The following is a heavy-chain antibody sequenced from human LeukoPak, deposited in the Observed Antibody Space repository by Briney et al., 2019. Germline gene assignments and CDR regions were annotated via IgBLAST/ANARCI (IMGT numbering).Heavy chain of an antibody. CDR3: ARPYSSRWDDWFDP. J-gene: IGHJ5*02. D-gene: IGHD6-13*01. V-gene: IGHV1-2*02. Sequence: VAPVKVSCKASGYTFTAYYVHWLRQAPGQGLEWMGWINPDSGGTDYAQKFQGRVTMTTDTSISTSYMELSRLTSDDTAVYYCARPYSSRWDDWFDPWGQGTLVTVSS. CDR1: GYTFTAYY. CDR2: INPDSGGT.